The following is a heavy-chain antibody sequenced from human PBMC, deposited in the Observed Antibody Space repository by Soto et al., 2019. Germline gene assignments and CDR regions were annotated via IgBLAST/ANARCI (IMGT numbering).Heavy chain of an antibody. J-gene: IGHJ4*02. V-gene: IGHV3-21*06. CDR1: GFTFTRYS. Sequence: GGSLRLSCAASGFTFTRYSMNWVRQAPGKGLEWVSSISSTTNYIYYGDSMKGRFTISRDNAKNSLYLEMNSLRAEDTAVYYCARESEDLTSNFDYWGQGTLLTVSS. CDR2: ISSTTNYI. CDR3: ARESEDLTSNFDY.